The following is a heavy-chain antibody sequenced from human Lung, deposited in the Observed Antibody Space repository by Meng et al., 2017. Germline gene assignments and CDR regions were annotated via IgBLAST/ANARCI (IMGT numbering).Heavy chain of an antibody. CDR1: GGSFSDYY. D-gene: IGHD4-11*01. Sequence: QVQLPPWGAGLLPPSETLSLTCVVSGGSFSDYYWSWIRQPTGKGLEWIGEINHSGSTNYNPSLESRATISVDTSQNNLSLKLSSVTAADSAVYYCARGPTTMAHDFDYWGQGTLVTVSS. V-gene: IGHV4-34*01. J-gene: IGHJ4*02. CDR3: ARGPTTMAHDFDY. CDR2: INHSGST.